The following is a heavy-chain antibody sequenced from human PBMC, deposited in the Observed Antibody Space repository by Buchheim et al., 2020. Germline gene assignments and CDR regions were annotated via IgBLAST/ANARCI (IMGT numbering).Heavy chain of an antibody. Sequence: EVQLVESGGGLVQPGGSLRLSCAASGFTFSDHYMDWVRQAPGKGLEWVGRTRNKANSYTTEYAASVKGRFTISRDDSKNSLYLQMNSLKTEDTAVYYCARDLPQPPIQLWLGYYYYGMDVWGQGTT. V-gene: IGHV3-72*01. CDR1: GFTFSDHY. J-gene: IGHJ6*02. D-gene: IGHD5-18*01. CDR2: TRNKANSYTT. CDR3: ARDLPQPPIQLWLGYYYYGMDV.